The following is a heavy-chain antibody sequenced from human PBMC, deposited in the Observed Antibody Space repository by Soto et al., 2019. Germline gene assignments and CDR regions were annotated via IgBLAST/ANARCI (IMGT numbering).Heavy chain of an antibody. D-gene: IGHD2-2*01. CDR2: ISGYSGNA. J-gene: IGHJ4*02. V-gene: IGHV1-18*04. CDR1: GYIFSDYG. Sequence: QVQVMQSGAEVKKPGDSVKVSCKTSGYIFSDYGINWVRQAPGQGLEWMGWISGYSGNANLAQKFQGRVTMTTDKSTRTAYMELRRLRSDDTAVYYCAKESLFPSIQGIITNWGQGVVVTVSS. CDR3: AKESLFPSIQGIITN.